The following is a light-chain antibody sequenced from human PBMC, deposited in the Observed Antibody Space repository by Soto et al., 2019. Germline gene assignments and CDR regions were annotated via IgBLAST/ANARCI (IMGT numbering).Light chain of an antibody. CDR1: QSVTNT. CDR3: QQYYTWPVT. CDR2: YAS. J-gene: IGKJ4*01. V-gene: IGKV3-15*01. Sequence: IVMTQSPATLPVSPGERVTISCRASQSVTNTLAWYQHKPGQAPRLLISYASRGATGIPSRFSGSGSGTDFTLTINSLQSEDFAVYYCQQYYTWPVTFGGGTKVDI.